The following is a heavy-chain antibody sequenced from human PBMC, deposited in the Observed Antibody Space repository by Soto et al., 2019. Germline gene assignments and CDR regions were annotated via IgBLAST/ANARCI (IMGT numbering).Heavy chain of an antibody. CDR1: GGSVSSGSYY. CDR3: ARARQYDFWSGYYTDAGYFDY. CDR2: IYYSGST. V-gene: IGHV4-61*01. D-gene: IGHD3-3*01. Sequence: QVQLQESGPGLVKPSETLSLTCTVSGGSVSSGSYYWSWIRQPPGKGLEWIGYIYYSGSTNYNPSLKSRVTISVDTSKNQFSLKLSSVTAADTAVYYCARARQYDFWSGYYTDAGYFDYWGQGTLVTVSS. J-gene: IGHJ4*02.